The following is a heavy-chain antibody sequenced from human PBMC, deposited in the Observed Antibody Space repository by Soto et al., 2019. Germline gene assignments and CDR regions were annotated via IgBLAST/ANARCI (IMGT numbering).Heavy chain of an antibody. CDR1: GGSISSSSYY. Sequence: PSETLSLTCTVSGGSISSSSYYWGWIRQPPGKGLEWIGSIYYSGSTYYNPSLKSRVTISVDTSKNQFSLKLSSVTAADTAVYYCARLSVAGTYYYYYGMDVWGQGTTVTVSS. D-gene: IGHD6-19*01. CDR3: ARLSVAGTYYYYYGMDV. CDR2: IYYSGST. J-gene: IGHJ6*02. V-gene: IGHV4-39*01.